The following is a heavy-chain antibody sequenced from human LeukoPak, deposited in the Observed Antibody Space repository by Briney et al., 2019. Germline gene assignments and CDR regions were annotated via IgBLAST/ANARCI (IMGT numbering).Heavy chain of an antibody. CDR3: AKTKSSGWYYFDY. CDR1: GFTFSSYA. D-gene: IGHD6-19*01. Sequence: GGSLRLSCAASGFTFSSYAMSWVRQAPRKGLEWVSAIIGSGGSTYYADSVKGRFTISRDNSKNTLYLQMNSLRAEDTAVYYCAKTKSSGWYYFDYWGQGTLVTVSS. V-gene: IGHV3-23*01. J-gene: IGHJ4*02. CDR2: IIGSGGST.